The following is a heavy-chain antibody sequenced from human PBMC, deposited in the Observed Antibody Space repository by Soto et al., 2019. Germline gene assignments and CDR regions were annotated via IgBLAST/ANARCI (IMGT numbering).Heavy chain of an antibody. V-gene: IGHV3-49*04. CDR1: GCTFGDYA. CDR2: IRSKAYGGTT. D-gene: IGHD6-19*01. J-gene: IGHJ6*02. Sequence: PGGSLRLSCTASGCTFGDYAMSWVRQAPGKGLEWVGFIRSKAYGGTTEYAASVKGRFTISRDDSKSIAYLQMNSLKTEDTAVYYCTRAVAVAGTSGYYYYYGMDVWGQGTTVTVSS. CDR3: TRAVAVAGTSGYYYYYGMDV.